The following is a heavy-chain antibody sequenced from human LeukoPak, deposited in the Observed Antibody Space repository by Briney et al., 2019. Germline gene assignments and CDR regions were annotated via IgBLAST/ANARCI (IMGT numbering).Heavy chain of an antibody. D-gene: IGHD2-15*01. V-gene: IGHV1-24*01. J-gene: IGHJ4*02. CDR2: FDPKDGET. CDR3: ATGVVREFYHYG. Sequence: ASVNVSCKVSGYTLTLLSTHWVRHAPGKGHEWMGGFDPKDGETIYAQKFQGRVTITEDTSTDTAYMERSSLRSEDTAVYYCATGVVREFYHYGWGQGTLVTVSS. CDR1: GYTLTLLS.